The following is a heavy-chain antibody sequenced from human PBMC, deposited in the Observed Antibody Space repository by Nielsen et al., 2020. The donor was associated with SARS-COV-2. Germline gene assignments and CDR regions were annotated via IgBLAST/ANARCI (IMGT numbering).Heavy chain of an antibody. Sequence: SETLSLTCTVSGGAISSYYWTWIRQPPEKGLEWIAYIYDSGNTNYNPSLKSQVTISVDTSRNQFSLKLTSVTAADTAVYYCARGSDEGLALWGQGTLVTVSS. D-gene: IGHD3-3*01. CDR2: IYDSGNT. V-gene: IGHV4-59*13. CDR3: ARGSDEGLAL. J-gene: IGHJ4*02. CDR1: GGAISSYY.